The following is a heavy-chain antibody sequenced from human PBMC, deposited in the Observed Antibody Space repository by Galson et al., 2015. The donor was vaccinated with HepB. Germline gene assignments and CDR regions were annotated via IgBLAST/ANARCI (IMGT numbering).Heavy chain of an antibody. V-gene: IGHV5-51*01. CDR1: GYSFTSYW. D-gene: IGHD3-10*01. CDR3: ARTPSGVVDPYYFDY. CDR2: IYPGDSDT. J-gene: IGHJ4*02. Sequence: QSGAEVKKPGESLKISCTGSGYSFTSYWIGWVRQMPGKGLEWMGIIYPGDSDTRSSPSFQGQVTISADTSISTAYLQWSSLKASDTAMYYCARTPSGVVDPYYFDYWGQGTLVTVSS.